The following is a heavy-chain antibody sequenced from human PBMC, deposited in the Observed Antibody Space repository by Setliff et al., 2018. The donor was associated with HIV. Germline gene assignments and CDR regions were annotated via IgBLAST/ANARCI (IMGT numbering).Heavy chain of an antibody. CDR3: ARGGGPYCSSTSCYPYYFDY. Sequence: ETLSLTCTVSGGSISSYYWSWIRQPPGKGLEWIGYIYTSGSTNYNPTLKSRVTISVDTSKNQFSLKLSSVTAADTAVYYCARGGGPYCSSTSCYPYYFDYWGQGTLVTVSS. D-gene: IGHD2-2*01. CDR2: IYTSGST. J-gene: IGHJ4*02. V-gene: IGHV4-4*08. CDR1: GGSISSYY.